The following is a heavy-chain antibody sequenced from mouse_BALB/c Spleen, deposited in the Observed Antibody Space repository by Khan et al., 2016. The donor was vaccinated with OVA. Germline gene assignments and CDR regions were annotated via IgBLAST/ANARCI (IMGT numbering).Heavy chain of an antibody. J-gene: IGHJ3*01. CDR1: GYTFTSYT. CDR2: INPSNGYT. D-gene: IGHD1-2*01. CDR3: ISDGAYHRNGGWFAY. V-gene: IGHV1-4*01. Sequence: QVQLQQPGAELARPGASVKMSCKASGYTFTSYTIHWIKLRPGQGLEWIGFINPSNGYTNYNQKFKDKATLTADKSSTTVYMQLSSLTSDDSAVYNWISDGAYHRNGGWFAYWGQGTLVTVSA.